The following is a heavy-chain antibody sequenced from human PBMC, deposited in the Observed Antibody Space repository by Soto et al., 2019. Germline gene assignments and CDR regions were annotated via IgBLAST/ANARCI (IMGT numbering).Heavy chain of an antibody. CDR3: ARPQNDILTDSYTNYFDS. V-gene: IGHV1-18*01. D-gene: IGHD3-9*01. J-gene: IGHJ4*02. CDR2: ISAYNGNT. CDR1: GFTFRNYG. Sequence: QVQLVQSGAEVKKPGASVKVSCKASGFTFRNYGITWLRQVPGQGLEWMGWISAYNGNTVHAQEYEGRLTMTTDTSKSTAYMELRTLRPDDTAVYYCARPQNDILTDSYTNYFDSWGQGTLVTVSS.